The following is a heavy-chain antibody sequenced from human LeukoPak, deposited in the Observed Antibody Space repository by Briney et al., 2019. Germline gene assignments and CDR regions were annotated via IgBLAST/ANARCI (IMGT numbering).Heavy chain of an antibody. D-gene: IGHD3-10*02. CDR1: GGSFSGYY. J-gene: IGHJ3*02. CDR3: ARDLALRPGVANDI. CDR2: INHSGST. Sequence: SETLSLTYAVYGGSFSGYYWSWIRQPPGKGLEWIGEINHSGSTNYNPSLKSRVTISVDTSKNQFSLKLSSVTAADTAVYYCARDLALRPGVANDIWGQGTMVTVSS. V-gene: IGHV4-34*01.